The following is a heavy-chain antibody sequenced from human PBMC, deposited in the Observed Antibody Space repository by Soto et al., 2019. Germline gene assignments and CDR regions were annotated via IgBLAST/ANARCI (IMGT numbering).Heavy chain of an antibody. D-gene: IGHD1-26*01. J-gene: IGHJ4*02. CDR3: ARASGRFTFDIDY. CDR1: GFTFSSFA. CDR2: VSGSGGST. Sequence: PGGSLRLSCAASGFTFSSFAMSWVRQAPGKGLEWVAHVSGSGGSTYYADSVKGRLTISRDNSKNTLYLQMNSLRAEDTAVFYCARASGRFTFDIDYWGQGALVTVSS. V-gene: IGHV3-23*01.